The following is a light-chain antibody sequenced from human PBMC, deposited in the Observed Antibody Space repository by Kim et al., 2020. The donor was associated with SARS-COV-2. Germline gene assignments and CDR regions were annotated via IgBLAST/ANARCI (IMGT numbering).Light chain of an antibody. CDR1: QSVGTN. J-gene: IGKJ4*01. Sequence: SPGERSTLSCRSSQSVGTNLAWYQQIPGQAPRLLIYEASTRATSIPARFSGSGSGTEFTLAISSLQSEDFALYYCQQYSDWPPLTFGGGTKVDIK. CDR2: EAS. V-gene: IGKV3-15*01. CDR3: QQYSDWPPLT.